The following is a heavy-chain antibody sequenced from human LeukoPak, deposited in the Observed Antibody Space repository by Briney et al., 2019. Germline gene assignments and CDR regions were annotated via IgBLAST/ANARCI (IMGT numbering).Heavy chain of an antibody. Sequence: ASVEVSCKASGYTFTSYGISWVRQAPGQGLEWMGWISAYNGNTNYAQKLQGRVTMTTDTSTSTAYMELRSLRSDDTAVYYCARTYCSGGSCYSVDYWGQGTLVTVSS. CDR3: ARTYCSGGSCYSVDY. D-gene: IGHD2-15*01. J-gene: IGHJ4*02. V-gene: IGHV1-18*01. CDR1: GYTFTSYG. CDR2: ISAYNGNT.